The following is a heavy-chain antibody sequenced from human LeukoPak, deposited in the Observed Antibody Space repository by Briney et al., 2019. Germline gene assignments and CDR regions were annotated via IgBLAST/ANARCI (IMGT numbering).Heavy chain of an antibody. V-gene: IGHV3-23*01. CDR3: AKDLIIAVADPYYFDY. J-gene: IGHJ4*02. D-gene: IGHD6-19*01. CDR2: ISGSGGNT. Sequence: GGSLRLSCAAPGFTFSIYAMSWVRQAPGKGLEWVSAISGSGGNTYYADSVKGRFTISRDNSKNTLYLQMNSLRAEDTAVYYCAKDLIIAVADPYYFDYWGQGTLVTVSS. CDR1: GFTFSIYA.